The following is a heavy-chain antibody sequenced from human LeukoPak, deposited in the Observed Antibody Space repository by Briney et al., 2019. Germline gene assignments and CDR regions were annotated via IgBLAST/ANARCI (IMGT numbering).Heavy chain of an antibody. CDR2: INQDGSAK. J-gene: IGHJ4*02. CDR3: AGYSGSYYSFEY. D-gene: IGHD1-26*01. Sequence: GGSLRLSCAASGLTISTHWMSWVHQAPGKGLKWVANINQDGSAKLYVDSVQGRFTVSRDNAKNSLYLQMNSLRDEDTAVYHCAGYSGSYYSFEYWGQGTLVAVSS. CDR1: GLTISTHW. V-gene: IGHV3-7*03.